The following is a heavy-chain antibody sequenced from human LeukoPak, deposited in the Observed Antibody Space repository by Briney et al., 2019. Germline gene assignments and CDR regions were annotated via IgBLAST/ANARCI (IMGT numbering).Heavy chain of an antibody. Sequence: GGSLRPSCAVSGFTLSSYAMDWVRQAPGKGLGWEAVISYDGSNKYYADSVKGRFTITRDNCKNRLYLQMNSLRAEDTAVDYFARDSGWGGGAYYFDYWGQGTLVTVSS. D-gene: IGHD3-10*01. CDR2: ISYDGSNK. V-gene: IGHV3-30*04. J-gene: IGHJ4*02. CDR3: ARDSGWGGGAYYFDY. CDR1: GFTLSSYA.